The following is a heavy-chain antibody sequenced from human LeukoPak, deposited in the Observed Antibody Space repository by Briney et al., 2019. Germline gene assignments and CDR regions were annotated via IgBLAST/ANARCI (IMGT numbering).Heavy chain of an antibody. CDR1: GFTFSSYS. CDR3: ARDTKTATFFDY. V-gene: IGHV3-21*01. Sequence: GGSLRLSCAASGFTFSSYSMNWVRQAPGVGLEWVSSISSSSSYIYYADSVKGRFTISRDNAKNSLYLQMNSLRAEDTAVYYCARDTKTATFFDYWGQGTLVTVSS. J-gene: IGHJ4*02. CDR2: ISSSSSYI. D-gene: IGHD2-15*01.